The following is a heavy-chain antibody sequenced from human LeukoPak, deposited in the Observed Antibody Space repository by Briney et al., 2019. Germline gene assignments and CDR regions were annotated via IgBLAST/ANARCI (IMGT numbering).Heavy chain of an antibody. V-gene: IGHV1-2*02. D-gene: IGHD2-15*01. CDR2: INPNSGGT. CDR3: ARDGEYCSGGSCYLPASNWFDP. Sequence: ASVKVSCKASGYTFTNDGISWVRQAPGQGLEWMGWINPNSGGTNYAQKFQGRVTMTRDTSISTAYMELSRLRSDDTAVYYCARDGEYCSGGSCYLPASNWFDPWGQGTLVTVSS. J-gene: IGHJ5*02. CDR1: GYTFTNDG.